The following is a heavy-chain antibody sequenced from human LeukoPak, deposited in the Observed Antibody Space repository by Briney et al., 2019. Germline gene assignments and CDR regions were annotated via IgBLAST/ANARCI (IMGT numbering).Heavy chain of an antibody. CDR2: VYTSGST. J-gene: IGHJ4*02. V-gene: IGHV4-61*02. CDR1: GGSISSGRYC. CDR3: ARERGYGGTFDY. Sequence: KPSETLSLTCTVSGGSISSGRYCWSWIRQSAGKGLEWIGRVYTSGSTNYNPSLKSRVTISVDTPKNQFSLKLSSVTAADTAVYFCARERGYGGTFDYWGQGTLVTVSS. D-gene: IGHD4-23*01.